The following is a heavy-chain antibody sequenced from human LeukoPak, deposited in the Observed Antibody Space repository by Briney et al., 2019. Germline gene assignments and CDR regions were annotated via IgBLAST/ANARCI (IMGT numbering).Heavy chain of an antibody. V-gene: IGHV4-30-2*01. CDR1: GGSISSGGYY. J-gene: IGHJ5*01. D-gene: IGHD6-19*01. CDR3: ASLNSGWYDC. Sequence: PSQTLSLTCTVSGGSISSGGYYWSWIRQPPGKGLEWIGYIYHSGSTYYNPSLKSRVTISVDRSKNQFSLKLSSVTAADTAIYYCASLNSGWYDCWGQGTLVTVSS. CDR2: IYHSGST.